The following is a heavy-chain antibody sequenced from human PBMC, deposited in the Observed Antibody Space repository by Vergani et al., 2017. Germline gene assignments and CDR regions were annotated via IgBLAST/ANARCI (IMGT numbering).Heavy chain of an antibody. CDR2: IYYSGST. Sequence: QVQLQESGPGLVKPSQTLSLTCTVSGGPISSGDYYRSWIRQPPGKGLEWIGYIYYSGSTDYNPSLKSRVTISVDTAKNEFSLKLSSVTAADTAVYYCARIVATSVLDYWGQGTLVTVSS. CDR3: ARIVATSVLDY. CDR1: GGPISSGDYY. V-gene: IGHV4-30-4*01. D-gene: IGHD5-12*01. J-gene: IGHJ4*02.